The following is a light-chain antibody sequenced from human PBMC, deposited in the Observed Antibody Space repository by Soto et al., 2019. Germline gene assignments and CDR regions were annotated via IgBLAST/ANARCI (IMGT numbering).Light chain of an antibody. Sequence: DIVMTQSPDSLAVSLGGRTTINCKSSQSVLSSSNNKNYLAWYQQKPGQPPNLLIYWASTRYSGVPDRFSGSGSGTDFTLTISSLQAEDVAVYYCQQYYSSPLTFGPGTKVDIK. J-gene: IGKJ3*01. CDR1: QSVLSSSNNKNY. CDR3: QQYYSSPLT. V-gene: IGKV4-1*01. CDR2: WAS.